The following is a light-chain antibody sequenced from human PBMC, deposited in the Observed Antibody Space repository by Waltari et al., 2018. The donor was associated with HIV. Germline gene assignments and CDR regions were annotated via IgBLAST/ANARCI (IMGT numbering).Light chain of an antibody. V-gene: IGLV2-14*03. J-gene: IGLJ2*01. Sequence: QSALTQPASVSGSPGQSIPIPCPGTRSDVGRYKDVPRYQPHPGKAPKLMIYDVSNRPSGVSNRVSGSKSGNTASLTISGLQAEDEADYYCSSYTSSSTVVFGGGTKLTVL. CDR3: SSYTSSSTVV. CDR2: DVS. CDR1: RSDVGRYKD.